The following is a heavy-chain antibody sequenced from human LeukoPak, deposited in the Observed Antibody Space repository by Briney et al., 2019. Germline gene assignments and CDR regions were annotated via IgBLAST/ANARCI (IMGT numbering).Heavy chain of an antibody. J-gene: IGHJ4*02. CDR2: ISAYNGNT. CDR1: GYTFTSYG. Sequence: GASVTLSCKASGYTFTSYGISWVRQAPGQGLEWMGWISAYNGNTNYAQKLQGRVTMTTDTSTSTAYMELRSLRSDDTAVYYCASSEGATYYDILTGMPPDYWGQGTLVTVSS. V-gene: IGHV1-18*01. D-gene: IGHD3-9*01. CDR3: ASSEGATYYDILTGMPPDY.